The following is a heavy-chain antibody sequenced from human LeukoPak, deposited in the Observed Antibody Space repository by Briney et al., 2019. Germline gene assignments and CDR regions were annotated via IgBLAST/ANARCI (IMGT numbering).Heavy chain of an antibody. J-gene: IGHJ4*01. CDR2: VYYNGNT. Sequence: SETLSLTCTASRDSITGHYWSWIRQPPGKTLEWIGYVYYNGNTYYNPSLASRFTMSVDTSKNQFSLALSFVTDEDTGVYYCARGGASSKFLDYWGHGTLVTVSS. D-gene: IGHD6-13*01. CDR1: RDSITGHY. V-gene: IGHV4-59*11. CDR3: ARGGASSKFLDY.